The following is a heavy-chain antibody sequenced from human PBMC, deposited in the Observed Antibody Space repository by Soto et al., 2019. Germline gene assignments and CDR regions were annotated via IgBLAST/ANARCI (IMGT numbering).Heavy chain of an antibody. Sequence: PGGSLRLSCAASGFTFSSYAMSWVRQAPGKGLEWVSAISGSGGSTYYADSVKGRFTISRDNSKNTLYLQMNSLRAEDTAVYYCAKPYYYDSSGYSEAFDIWGQGTMVTVSS. J-gene: IGHJ3*02. CDR2: ISGSGGST. CDR1: GFTFSSYA. V-gene: IGHV3-23*01. CDR3: AKPYYYDSSGYSEAFDI. D-gene: IGHD3-22*01.